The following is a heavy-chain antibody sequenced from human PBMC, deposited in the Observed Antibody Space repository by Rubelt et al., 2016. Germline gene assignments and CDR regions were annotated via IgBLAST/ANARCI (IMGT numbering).Heavy chain of an antibody. CDR2: INHSGST. J-gene: IGHJ6*02. V-gene: IGHV4-34*01. CDR1: GGSFSGYY. D-gene: IGHD2-15*01. CDR3: ARDGEDFYYGMDV. Sequence: QVQLQQWGAGLLKPSETLSLTCAVYGGSFSGYYWSWIRQPPGKGLEWIGEINHSGSTNYDPSLKGRVTRSVDTSKNQFSRKLSSVTAADTAVYYCARDGEDFYYGMDVWGQGTTVTVSS.